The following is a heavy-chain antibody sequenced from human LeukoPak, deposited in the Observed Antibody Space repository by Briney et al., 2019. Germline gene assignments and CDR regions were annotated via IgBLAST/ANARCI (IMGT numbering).Heavy chain of an antibody. J-gene: IGHJ4*02. CDR1: GGSISSGSYY. V-gene: IGHV4-61*02. D-gene: IGHD1-26*01. Sequence: PSETLSLTCTVSGGSISSGSYYWSWLRQPAGKGLEWIGRIYTSGSTNYNPSLKSRVTISVDTSKNQFSLKLSSVTAADTAVYYCARGLVGALFDYWGQGTLVTVSS. CDR2: IYTSGST. CDR3: ARGLVGALFDY.